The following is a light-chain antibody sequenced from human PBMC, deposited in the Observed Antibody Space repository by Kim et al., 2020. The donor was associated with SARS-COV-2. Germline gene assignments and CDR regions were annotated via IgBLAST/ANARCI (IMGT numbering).Light chain of an antibody. J-gene: IGLJ2*01. CDR3: QVWDSSSDHVV. CDR1: DIGSKS. Sequence: PGKTGRITCGGNDIGSKSVLWYQQKPGQAPVLVIYYDSDRPSGIPERFSGSNSGNTATLTISRVEAGDEADYYCQVWDSSSDHVVFGGGTQLTVL. CDR2: YDS. V-gene: IGLV3-21*04.